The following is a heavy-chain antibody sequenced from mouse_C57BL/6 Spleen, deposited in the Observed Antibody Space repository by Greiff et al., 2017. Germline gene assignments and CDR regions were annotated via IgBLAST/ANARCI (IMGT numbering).Heavy chain of an antibody. V-gene: IGHV1-50*01. D-gene: IGHD1-1*01. CDR3: ATAVVRDFDY. CDR2: IDPSDSYT. J-gene: IGHJ2*01. Sequence: QVQLKQPGAELVKPGASVKLSCKASGYTLTSYWMQWVKQRPGQGLEWIGEIDPSDSYTNYNQKFKGKATLTVDTSSSTAYMQLSSLTSEDSAVYYCATAVVRDFDYWGQGTTLTVSS. CDR1: GYTLTSYW.